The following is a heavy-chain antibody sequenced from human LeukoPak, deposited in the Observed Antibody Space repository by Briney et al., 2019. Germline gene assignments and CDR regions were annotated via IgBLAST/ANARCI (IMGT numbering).Heavy chain of an antibody. CDR1: GGSFSGYY. Sequence: SETLSLTCAVYGGSFSGYYWSWIRQPPGKGLEWIGEINHSGSTNYNPSLKSRVTISVDTSKNQFSLKLSSVTAADTAVYYCAREPSWLVRGWFDPWGQGTLVTVSS. CDR2: INHSGST. J-gene: IGHJ5*02. D-gene: IGHD6-19*01. V-gene: IGHV4-34*01. CDR3: AREPSWLVRGWFDP.